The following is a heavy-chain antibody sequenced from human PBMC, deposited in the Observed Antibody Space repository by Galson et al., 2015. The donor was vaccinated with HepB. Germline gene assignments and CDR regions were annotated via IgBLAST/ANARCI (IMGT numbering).Heavy chain of an antibody. CDR1: GYTFTTYG. Sequence: SVKVSCKASGYTFTTYGISRVRQAPGQGLEWMGWISAYNGNTNYAQKFQGRVTMTTDTSTTTAYMELRSLGSDDTAVYYCARYNTFRDALDIWGQGTMVTVSS. D-gene: IGHD1-14*01. CDR2: ISAYNGNT. V-gene: IGHV1-18*01. J-gene: IGHJ3*02. CDR3: ARYNTFRDALDI.